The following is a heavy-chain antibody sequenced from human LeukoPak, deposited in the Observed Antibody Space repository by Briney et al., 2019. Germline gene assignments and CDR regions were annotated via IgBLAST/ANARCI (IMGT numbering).Heavy chain of an antibody. V-gene: IGHV3-30*18. CDR1: GFTLSSYG. CDR2: ISYDGSNK. D-gene: IGHD3-22*01. J-gene: IGHJ4*02. CDR3: AKDSSGYPDY. Sequence: GSLRLSCAASGFTLSSYGLQWVRQAPGQGLEWVAVISYDGSNKYYADSVKGRFTISRDNSKNTLYLQMNSLRAEDTAVYYCAKDSSGYPDYWGQGTLVTVSS.